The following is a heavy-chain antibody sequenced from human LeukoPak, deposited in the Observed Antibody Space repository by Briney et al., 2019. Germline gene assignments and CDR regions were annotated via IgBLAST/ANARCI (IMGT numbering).Heavy chain of an antibody. V-gene: IGHV3-9*01. Sequence: GRSLRLSCAASGFTFDDYAMHWVWQAPGKGLEWVSGISWNSGSIGYADSVKGRFTISRDNAKNSLYLQMNSLRAEDTAVYYCARDRKDIVVVPAAPPSFSYWGQGTLVTVSS. CDR1: GFTFDDYA. D-gene: IGHD2-2*01. CDR2: ISWNSGSI. J-gene: IGHJ4*02. CDR3: ARDRKDIVVVPAAPPSFSY.